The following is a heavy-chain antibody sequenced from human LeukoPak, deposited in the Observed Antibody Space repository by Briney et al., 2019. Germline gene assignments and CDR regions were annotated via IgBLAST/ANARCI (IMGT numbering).Heavy chain of an antibody. CDR3: AKDSHSGYFDY. D-gene: IGHD1-26*01. J-gene: IGHJ4*02. CDR2: IGGDDST. CDR1: GFIFITYG. Sequence: PGGSLRLSCAASGFIFITYGMSWVRQPPGKGLEWVSGIGGDDSTYYADSLEGRFTISRDTSKNTLFLQINNLRAGDTAVYYCAKDSHSGYFDYWGQGTLVTVSS. V-gene: IGHV3-23*01.